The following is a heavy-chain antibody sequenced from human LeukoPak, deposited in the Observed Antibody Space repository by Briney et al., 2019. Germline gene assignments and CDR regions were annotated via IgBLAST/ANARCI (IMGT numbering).Heavy chain of an antibody. V-gene: IGHV3-30*18. Sequence: GRSLRLSCAASGFTLSNYGMHWIRQAPGKGLEWVAVISYDGSEIYYTDSVKGRFTISRDNSKNTLYLQMNSLRGEDTAVYYCAKDPRVRGAADYYFDYWGQGTLVTVSS. CDR1: GFTLSNYG. CDR3: AKDPRVRGAADYYFDY. CDR2: ISYDGSEI. J-gene: IGHJ4*02. D-gene: IGHD6-25*01.